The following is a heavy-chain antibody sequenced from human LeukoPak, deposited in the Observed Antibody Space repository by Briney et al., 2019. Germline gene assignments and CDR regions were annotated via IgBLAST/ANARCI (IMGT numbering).Heavy chain of an antibody. CDR1: GFSLNIYD. J-gene: IGHJ5*02. Sequence: GGSLRLSCAASGFSLNIYDMVWVRQAPGKGLEWIVSTGLSSSYIGYADSVKGRFSISRDNGENPVYLQMNSLRAEDTAVYFCARERSYCSGATCSLDLWGQGTLVTVSS. D-gene: IGHD2-15*01. V-gene: IGHV3-21*01. CDR2: TGLSSSYI. CDR3: ARERSYCSGATCSLDL.